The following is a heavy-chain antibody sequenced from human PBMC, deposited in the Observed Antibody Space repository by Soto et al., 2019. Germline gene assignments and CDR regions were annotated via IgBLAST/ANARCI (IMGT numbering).Heavy chain of an antibody. D-gene: IGHD6-13*01. CDR2: IFHSGRT. J-gene: IGHJ4*02. CDR3: ARGWGIAAAGSDY. V-gene: IGHV4-4*02. CDR1: GGSISSSNW. Sequence: SETLSLTCTVSGGSISSSNWWSWVRQPPGKGLEWIVEIFHSGRTNYNPSLKSRLTISVDKSKNQFSLKLNSVTAADTAVYYCARGWGIAAAGSDYWGQGTPVTVS.